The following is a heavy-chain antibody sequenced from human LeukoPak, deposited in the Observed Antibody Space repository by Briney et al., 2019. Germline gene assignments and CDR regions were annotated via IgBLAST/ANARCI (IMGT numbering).Heavy chain of an antibody. J-gene: IGHJ3*02. Sequence: SETLSLTCGVSGGSMSDSYWSWIRQPPGKGLEWIGEINHSGSTNYNPSLKSRVTISVDTSKNQFSLKLSSVTAADTAVYYCASENYDSSGYYYLFDIWGQGTMVTVSS. CDR3: ASENYDSSGYYYLFDI. CDR2: INHSGST. D-gene: IGHD3-22*01. V-gene: IGHV4-34*01. CDR1: GGSMSDSY.